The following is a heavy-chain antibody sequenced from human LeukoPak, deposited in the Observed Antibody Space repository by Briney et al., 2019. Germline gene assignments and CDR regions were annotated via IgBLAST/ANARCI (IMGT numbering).Heavy chain of an antibody. CDR3: AKDRIDWFGELGPETFDY. V-gene: IGHV3-23*01. CDR1: GFTFSSYA. Sequence: GGSLRLSCAASGFTFSSYAMNWVRQAPGKGLEWISSISGSGDNTYYADSVKGRFTIFRDSSKNTLDLQMNSLRAEDTAVYYCAKDRIDWFGELGPETFDYWGQGTLVTVSS. CDR2: ISGSGDNT. D-gene: IGHD3-10*01. J-gene: IGHJ4*02.